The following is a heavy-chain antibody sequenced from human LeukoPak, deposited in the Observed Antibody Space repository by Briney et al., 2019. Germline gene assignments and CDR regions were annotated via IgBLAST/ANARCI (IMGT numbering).Heavy chain of an antibody. Sequence: GASVKVSCKASGYTFTSYDINWVRQATGQGLEWMGWMNPNSGNTGYAQKFQGRVTITRNTSISTAYMELSRLRSDDTAVYYCARGIYDSSGPTGYWGQGTLVTVSS. CDR2: MNPNSGNT. V-gene: IGHV1-8*03. D-gene: IGHD3-22*01. CDR1: GYTFTSYD. J-gene: IGHJ4*02. CDR3: ARGIYDSSGPTGY.